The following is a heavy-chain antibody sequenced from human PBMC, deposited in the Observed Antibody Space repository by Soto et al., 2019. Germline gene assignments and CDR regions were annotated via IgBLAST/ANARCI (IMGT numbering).Heavy chain of an antibody. V-gene: IGHV3-48*01. Sequence: SGGSLRLSCAASGFTFSSYSMNWVRQAPGKGLEWVSYISSSSSTIYYADSVKGRFTISRDNAKNSLYQQMNSLRAEDTAVYYCARDNDFDLGIAAFHWGQGTLVTVSS. D-gene: IGHD6-25*01. CDR3: ARDNDFDLGIAAFH. J-gene: IGHJ4*02. CDR1: GFTFSSYS. CDR2: ISSSSSTI.